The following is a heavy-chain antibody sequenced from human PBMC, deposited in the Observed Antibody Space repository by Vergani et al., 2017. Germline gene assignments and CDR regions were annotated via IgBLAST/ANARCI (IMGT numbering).Heavy chain of an antibody. D-gene: IGHD2-2*02. CDR3: ARVAXPPIYCSSTSCYTGAFDI. CDR1: GGSISSSSYY. V-gene: IGHV4-39*07. J-gene: IGHJ3*02. Sequence: QLQLQESGPGLVKPSETLSLTCTVSGGSISSSSYYWGWIRQPPGKGLEWIGSIYYSGSTYYNPSLKSRVTISVDTSKNHFSLKLSSVTAADTAVYYCARVAXPPIYCSSTSCYTGAFDIWGQGTMVTVSS. CDR2: IYYSGST.